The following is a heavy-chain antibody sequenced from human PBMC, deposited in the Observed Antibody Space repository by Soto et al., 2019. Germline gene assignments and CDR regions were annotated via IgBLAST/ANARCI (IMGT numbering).Heavy chain of an antibody. D-gene: IGHD6-19*01. CDR3: SRGSIGWSGIDQ. Sequence: EVQLVESGGGLVQPGGSLRLSCTASGFTFSSHWMHWVRQAPGKGLVWVSRMNEDGSHILYADSVKGRFTISRDNSKNTLFLQMNSLGAEDTAVYFCSRGSIGWSGIDQWGQGILVSVSS. CDR1: GFTFSSHW. V-gene: IGHV3-74*01. CDR2: MNEDGSHI. J-gene: IGHJ4*02.